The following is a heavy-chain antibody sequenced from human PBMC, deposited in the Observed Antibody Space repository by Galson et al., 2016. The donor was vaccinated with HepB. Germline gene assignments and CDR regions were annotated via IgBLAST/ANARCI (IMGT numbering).Heavy chain of an antibody. CDR1: GVTLSKAW. Sequence: SLRLSCAVSGVTLSKAWVSWVRQAPGKGLEWVGRIKTETDGGTTDYAAPLKGRFHVSSTASNNMVYLQLESLKTEDTAVYYCTITPRDGPGGYYKFTMYYFAYWGHGALVTVSS. J-gene: IGHJ4*01. CDR3: TITPRDGPGGYYKFTMYYFAY. CDR2: IKTETDGGTT. V-gene: IGHV3-15*01. D-gene: IGHD3-10*01.